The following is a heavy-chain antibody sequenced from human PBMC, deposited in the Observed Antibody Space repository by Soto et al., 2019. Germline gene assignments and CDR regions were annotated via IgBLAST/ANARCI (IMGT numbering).Heavy chain of an antibody. CDR1: GASISSYY. Sequence: QVQLQESGPGLVKPSETLSLTCTVSGASISSYYWSWIRQSPGKGLEWIAYIYHSGSTNYNPSLKSRVTISVDPSKNQFSLKLSSVTAADTGVYYCARHLNLGTYYTAVDYWGQGTLVTVSS. CDR2: IYHSGST. J-gene: IGHJ4*02. V-gene: IGHV4-59*08. D-gene: IGHD3-10*01. CDR3: ARHLNLGTYYTAVDY.